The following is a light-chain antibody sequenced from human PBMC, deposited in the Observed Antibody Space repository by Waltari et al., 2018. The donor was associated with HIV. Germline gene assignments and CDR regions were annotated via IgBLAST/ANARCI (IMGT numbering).Light chain of an antibody. J-gene: IGLJ3*02. CDR2: EVS. Sequence: QSALTQPASVSGSPGQSITISCTGTSSDIGGYKYVSWYQQQPGKAPKLMISEVSNRPAGVSNSVSGSKSGNAASLTIAGLQAEDEADYYCSSYTTSSTWVFGGGTKLTVL. CDR3: SSYTTSSTWV. V-gene: IGLV2-14*01. CDR1: SSDIGGYKY.